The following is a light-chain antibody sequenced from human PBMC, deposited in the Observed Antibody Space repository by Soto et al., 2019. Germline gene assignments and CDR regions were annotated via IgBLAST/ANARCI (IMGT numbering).Light chain of an antibody. CDR1: QSVSSDF. V-gene: IGKV3-20*01. Sequence: EIVLTQSPGTLSLSPGERATLSCRASQSVSSDFLAWYQQKPGQAPRLLIYAASRRASGFPGRVSGSGSETDFTLPISRLEPEDFAVYYCQQSATFGPGTKVDIK. J-gene: IGKJ3*01. CDR2: AAS. CDR3: QQSAT.